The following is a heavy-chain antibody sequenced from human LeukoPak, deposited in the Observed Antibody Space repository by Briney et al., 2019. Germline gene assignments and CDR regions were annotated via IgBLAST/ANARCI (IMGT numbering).Heavy chain of an antibody. V-gene: IGHV3-11*01. J-gene: IGHJ4*02. CDR1: GFSFSDHY. D-gene: IGHD3-22*01. CDR3: ARVDSSGYYFDY. CDR2: LSNSGSDI. Sequence: GGSLRLSCVVSGFSFSDHYMTWIRQAPGKGLEYISYLSNSGSDIFHADSVKGRFSISRDNSKNTLYLQMNSLRAEDTAVYYCARVDSSGYYFDYWGQGTLVTVSS.